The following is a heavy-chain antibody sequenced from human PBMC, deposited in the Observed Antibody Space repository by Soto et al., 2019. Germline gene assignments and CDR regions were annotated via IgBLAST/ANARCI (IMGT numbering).Heavy chain of an antibody. D-gene: IGHD3-10*01. CDR3: ARGTMVREVSARAGFDY. Sequence: QVQLQESGPGLVQPSGTLSLTCAVSGGSISRSNWWSWVRQPPGKGLEWIGEFYHSGPTNYNPSLKSPVTIAVDKSNHQCSLTLRSVTAVDTSVYYCARGTMVREVSARAGFDYWCQGTLVTVSS. J-gene: IGHJ4*02. CDR2: FYHSGPT. V-gene: IGHV4-4*02. CDR1: GGSISRSNW.